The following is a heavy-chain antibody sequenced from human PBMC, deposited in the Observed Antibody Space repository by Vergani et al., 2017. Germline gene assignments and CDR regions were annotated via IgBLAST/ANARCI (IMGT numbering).Heavy chain of an antibody. V-gene: IGHV4-59*12. CDR1: GGSISSYY. CDR2: IYYSGST. CDR3: AREGRDYDILTGYPSEEYWYFDL. D-gene: IGHD3-9*01. J-gene: IGHJ2*01. Sequence: QVQLQESGPGLVKPSETLSLTCTVSGGSISSYYWSWIRQPPGKGLEWIGCIYYSGSTNYNPSLKSRVTISVDTSKNQFSLKLSSVTAADTAVYYCAREGRDYDILTGYPSEEYWYFDLWGRGTLVTVSS.